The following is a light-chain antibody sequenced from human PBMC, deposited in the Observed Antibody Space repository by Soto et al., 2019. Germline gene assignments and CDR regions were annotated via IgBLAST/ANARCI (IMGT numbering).Light chain of an antibody. J-gene: IGKJ5*01. V-gene: IGKV3D-20*02. CDR1: QTVRNNY. Sequence: EFVLTQSPGTLSLSPGERATLSCRASQTVRNNYLAWYQQKPGQAPRLLIYDASSRATGIPDRFSGGGSGTDFTLTISSLEPEDFAVYYCHQRTNGITFGQGTRLEI. CDR2: DAS. CDR3: HQRTNGIT.